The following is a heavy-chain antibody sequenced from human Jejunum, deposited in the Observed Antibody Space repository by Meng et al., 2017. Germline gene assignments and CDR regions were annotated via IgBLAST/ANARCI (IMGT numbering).Heavy chain of an antibody. V-gene: IGHV3-23*01. J-gene: IGHJ4*01. Sequence: GGSLRLSCAASGFTFSDYSLSWVRQAPGKGLEWVSSLTTTTAYYAETVKGRFTISRDNSRKTLYLQMNSLRAEDTAIYYCAKDRKPDGLWPIAYWGQGKVVNVAS. CDR2: LTTTTA. D-gene: IGHD4-17*01. CDR1: GFTFSDYS. CDR3: AKDRKPDGLWPIAY.